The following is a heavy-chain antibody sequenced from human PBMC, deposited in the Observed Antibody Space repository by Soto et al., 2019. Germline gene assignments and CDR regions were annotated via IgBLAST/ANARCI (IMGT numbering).Heavy chain of an antibody. CDR2: IAHSGST. CDR3: ARGGLLPDY. Sequence: QLQLQGSGSGLVKPSQTLSLTCAVSGGSISSGGYSWGWIRQPPGKGLEWIGYIAHSGSTYYNPPLKSRVTISVDRSKNQFFPKLRSVTAADTAVYYCARGGLLPDYWGQGTLGTVSS. V-gene: IGHV4-30-2*01. D-gene: IGHD6-19*01. J-gene: IGHJ4*02. CDR1: GGSISSGGYS.